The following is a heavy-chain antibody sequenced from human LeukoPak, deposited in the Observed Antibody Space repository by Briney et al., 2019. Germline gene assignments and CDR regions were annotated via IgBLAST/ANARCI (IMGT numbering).Heavy chain of an antibody. CDR1: GFTVSSNY. Sequence: VGSLRLSCAASGFTVSSNYMSWVCQAPGKGLEWVSVIYSGGSTYYADSVKGRFTISRDNHKNTMYLQMNSLREEDPAVYYCARGERPLYYYDSSGYMDVWGKGTTVTISS. CDR2: IYSGGST. J-gene: IGHJ6*03. CDR3: ARGERPLYYYDSSGYMDV. D-gene: IGHD3-22*01. V-gene: IGHV3-53*01.